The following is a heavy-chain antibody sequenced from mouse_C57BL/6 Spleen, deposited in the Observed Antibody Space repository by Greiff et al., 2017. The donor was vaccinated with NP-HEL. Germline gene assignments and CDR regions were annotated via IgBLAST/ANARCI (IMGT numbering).Heavy chain of an antibody. J-gene: IGHJ3*01. CDR3: ARGHYDYDGFAY. CDR1: GYTFTDYY. Sequence: EVQLKQPGAELVKPGASVKMSCKASGYTFTDYYMNWVKQSHGKSLEWIGVINPYNGGTSYNQKFKGKATLTVDKSSSTAYMELNSLTSEDSAVYYCARGHYDYDGFAYWGQGTLVTVSA. CDR2: INPYNGGT. V-gene: IGHV1-19*01. D-gene: IGHD2-4*01.